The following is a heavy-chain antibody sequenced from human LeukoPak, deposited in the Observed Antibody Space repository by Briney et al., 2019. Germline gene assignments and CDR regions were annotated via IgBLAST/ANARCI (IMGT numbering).Heavy chain of an antibody. CDR3: ARRLRYSDGGYFDY. Sequence: HGESLQISCQGSGYRFTNYWIGGVRQLPGKGLEWMAIIYPGDSDTGYSPSFRGQVAISADKSISAAYLQWSSLKASDTAMYYCARRLRYSDGGYFDYWGQGTLVTVSS. J-gene: IGHJ4*02. D-gene: IGHD3-9*01. V-gene: IGHV5-51*01. CDR2: IYPGDSDT. CDR1: GYRFTNYW.